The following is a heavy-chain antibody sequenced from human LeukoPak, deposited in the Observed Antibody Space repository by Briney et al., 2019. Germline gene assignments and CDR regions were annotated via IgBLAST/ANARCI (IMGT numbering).Heavy chain of an antibody. CDR2: IWYDGSNK. Sequence: GGSLRLSCAASGFTFSSYGMHWVRQAPGKGLEWVAVIWYDGSNKYYADSVKGRFTISRDNSKNTLYLQMNSLRAEDTAVYYCARQSGLTGPYHYYGMDVWGQGTTVTVSS. CDR3: ARQSGLTGPYHYYGMDV. D-gene: IGHD7-27*01. CDR1: GFTFSSYG. J-gene: IGHJ6*02. V-gene: IGHV3-33*01.